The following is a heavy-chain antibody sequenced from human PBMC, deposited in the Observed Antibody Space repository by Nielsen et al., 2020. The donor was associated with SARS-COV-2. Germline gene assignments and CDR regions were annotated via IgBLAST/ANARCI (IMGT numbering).Heavy chain of an antibody. CDR2: INSDGSST. V-gene: IGHV3-74*01. CDR1: AFTFSTYW. CDR3: VRGLQVPNGLAHR. J-gene: IGHJ4*02. Sequence: GGSLRLSCAASAFTFSTYWMHWDRQAPGKGLVWVSRINSDGSSTSYADSVKGRFTISRDNAKNTLYLQMNSLRAEDTAVYYCVRGLQVPNGLAHRWGQGTLVTVSS. D-gene: IGHD3-16*01.